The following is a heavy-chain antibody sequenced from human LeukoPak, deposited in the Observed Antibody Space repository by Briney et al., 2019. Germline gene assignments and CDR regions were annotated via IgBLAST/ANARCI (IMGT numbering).Heavy chain of an antibody. CDR3: ARDGGKYCISTSCYGMDV. CDR2: IGITGGT. Sequence: PGGSLRLSCAASGFIFSSYGMSWVRQAPGKGLEWLSSIGITGGTYYADSVKGRFTISRHNSENTLYLQMNSLRAEDTAVYYCARDGGKYCISTSCYGMDVWGQGTTVTVSS. CDR1: GFIFSSYG. V-gene: IGHV3-23*01. J-gene: IGHJ6*02. D-gene: IGHD2-2*01.